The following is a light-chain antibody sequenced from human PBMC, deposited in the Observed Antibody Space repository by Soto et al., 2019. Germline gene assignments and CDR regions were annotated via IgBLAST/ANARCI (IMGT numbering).Light chain of an antibody. CDR2: DAS. Sequence: EIMLTQSPGILSLSPGERATLSCRASQSVSSNYLVWFQQKPGQAPRLVIYDASTRATGIPDRFSGSGSGTDFTLTISGLEPEDFAVYYCYQFGRAPLTFGGGTKVEIK. J-gene: IGKJ4*01. CDR1: QSVSSNY. V-gene: IGKV3-20*01. CDR3: YQFGRAPLT.